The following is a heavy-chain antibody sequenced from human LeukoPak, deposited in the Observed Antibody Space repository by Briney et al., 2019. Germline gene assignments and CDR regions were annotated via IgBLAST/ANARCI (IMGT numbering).Heavy chain of an antibody. CDR3: AKAGSRQLAIHFDY. V-gene: IGHV3-23*01. CDR1: GFTFSSYA. Sequence: GGSLRLSCVASGFTFSSYAMSWVRQAPGKGLEWVSVISGSGGSTYYADSVKGRFTISRDNSKNTVYLQVNGLRAEDTAVYYCAKAGSRQLAIHFDYWGQGTLVTVSS. J-gene: IGHJ4*02. CDR2: ISGSGGST. D-gene: IGHD1-14*01.